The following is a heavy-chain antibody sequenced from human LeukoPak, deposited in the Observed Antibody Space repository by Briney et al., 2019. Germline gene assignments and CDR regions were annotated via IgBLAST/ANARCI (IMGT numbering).Heavy chain of an antibody. CDR1: GGTFSSYA. Sequence: ASVTVSCTASGGTFSSYAISWVRQAPGQGVEWMGGIIPIFGTANYAQKFQGRVTITTDESTSTAYMELSSLRSEDTAVYYCARGPNTYGSGSYHYYYYMDVWGKGTTVTVSS. V-gene: IGHV1-69*05. CDR3: ARGPNTYGSGSYHYYYYMDV. J-gene: IGHJ6*03. CDR2: IIPIFGTA. D-gene: IGHD3-10*01.